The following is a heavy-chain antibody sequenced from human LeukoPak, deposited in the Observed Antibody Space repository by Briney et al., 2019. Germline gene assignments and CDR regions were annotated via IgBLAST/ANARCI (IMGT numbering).Heavy chain of an antibody. CDR2: ISPNTGGT. CDR3: AKVPPSITAAGNWLDP. V-gene: IGHV1-2*06. J-gene: IGHJ5*02. D-gene: IGHD6-13*01. CDR1: GYTFTAYY. Sequence: ASVKVSCKASGYTFTAYYIHWVRQAPGQGLEWMGRISPNTGGTNYAQKFQGRVTMTRDTSITTAYMELSRLTSDDTAIYYCAKVPPSITAAGNWLDPWGQGALVTVSS.